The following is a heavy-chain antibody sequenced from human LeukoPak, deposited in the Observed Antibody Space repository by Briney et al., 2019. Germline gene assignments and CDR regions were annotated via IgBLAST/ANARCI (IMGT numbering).Heavy chain of an antibody. D-gene: IGHD1-26*01. CDR1: GGTFSSYG. V-gene: IGHV1-69*04. CDR3: AREVFTRWGAAVYFDY. Sequence: SVKVSCKASGGTFSSYGISWVRQAPGQGLEWMGRIIPLLNIANYAQKFQGRVTITADKSTSTAYMEVSSLRSEDTAVYSCAREVFTRWGAAVYFDYWGQGTLVTVSS. J-gene: IGHJ4*02. CDR2: IIPLLNIA.